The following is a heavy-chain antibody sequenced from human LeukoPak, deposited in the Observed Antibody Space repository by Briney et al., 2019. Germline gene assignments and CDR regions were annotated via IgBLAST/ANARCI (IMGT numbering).Heavy chain of an antibody. CDR1: GFAFSSYG. J-gene: IGHJ5*02. V-gene: IGHV3-30*02. CDR2: IRYDGSNK. CDR3: AKDLIGWLLYRNWFDP. D-gene: IGHD3-3*01. Sequence: PGGSLRLSCAASGFAFSSYGMHWVRQAPGKGLEWVAFIRYDGSNKYYADSVKGRFTISRDNSKNTLYLQMNSLRAEDTAVYYCAKDLIGWLLYRNWFDPWGQGTLVTVSS.